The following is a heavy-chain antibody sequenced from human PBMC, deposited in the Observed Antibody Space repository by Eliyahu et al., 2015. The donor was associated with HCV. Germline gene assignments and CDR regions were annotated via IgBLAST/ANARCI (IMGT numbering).Heavy chain of an antibody. CDR1: GFTFXSYG. CDR2: IWYDGSNK. D-gene: IGHD6-19*01. V-gene: IGHV3-33*01. Sequence: QVQLVESGGGVVQPGRSLRLSCAASGFTFXSYGMHWVRQAPGKGLEWVAVIWYDGSNKYYADSVKGRFTISRDNPKNTLYLQMNSLRAEDTAVYYCARDVRRYSSGYYYGMDVWGQGTTVTVSS. CDR3: ARDVRRYSSGYYYGMDV. J-gene: IGHJ6*02.